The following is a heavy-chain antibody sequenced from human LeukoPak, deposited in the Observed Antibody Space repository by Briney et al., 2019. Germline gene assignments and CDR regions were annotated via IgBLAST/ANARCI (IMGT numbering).Heavy chain of an antibody. V-gene: IGHV4-34*01. Sequence: KPSETLSLTCAVYGGSFSGYYWGWIRQPPGKGLEWIGEINHSGSTNYNPSLKSRVTISVGTSKNQFSLKLSSVTAADTAVYYCASNYYDSSGFDYWGQGTLVTVSS. CDR2: INHSGST. CDR3: ASNYYDSSGFDY. CDR1: GGSFSGYY. J-gene: IGHJ4*02. D-gene: IGHD3-22*01.